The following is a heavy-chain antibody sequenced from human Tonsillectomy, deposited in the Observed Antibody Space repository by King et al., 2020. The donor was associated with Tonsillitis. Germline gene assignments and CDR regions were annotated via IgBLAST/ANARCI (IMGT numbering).Heavy chain of an antibody. J-gene: IGHJ4*02. CDR2: TRNKANSYTT. D-gene: IGHD1-26*01. Sequence: VQLVESGGGLVQPGGSLRLSCAASGFTFSDHYMDWVRQAPGKGLEWVGRTRNKANSYTTEYAASVKGRFTISRDDSKNSLYLQMNSLKTEDTAVYYCASSEPSGSYYPFDYWGQGTLVTVSS. CDR3: ASSEPSGSYYPFDY. CDR1: GFTFSDHY. V-gene: IGHV3-72*01.